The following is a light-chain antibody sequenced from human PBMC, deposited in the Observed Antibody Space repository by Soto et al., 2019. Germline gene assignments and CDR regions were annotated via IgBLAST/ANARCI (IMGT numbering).Light chain of an antibody. Sequence: EIVLTQSPSTLSFSPVERSTLSFRASQSVSSYLAWYQQKPGQAPRLLIYGASNRATGIPDRFSGSGSGTDFTLTISRLEPEDFAVYYCQQYGSSGTFGQGTKVDIK. CDR2: GAS. CDR3: QQYGSSGT. CDR1: QSVSSY. J-gene: IGKJ1*01. V-gene: IGKV3-20*01.